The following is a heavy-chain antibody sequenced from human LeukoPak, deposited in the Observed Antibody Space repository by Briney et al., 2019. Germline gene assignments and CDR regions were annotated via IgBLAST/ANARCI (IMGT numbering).Heavy chain of an antibody. J-gene: IGHJ4*02. V-gene: IGHV4-59*12. D-gene: IGHD5-12*01. CDR3: ARRARLPHLDY. CDR1: GGSISNYY. Sequence: SETLSLTCTVSGGSISNYYWSWIRQPPGKGLEWIGYIYYSGSTNYNPSLKSRVTISVDTSKNQFSLKLSSVTAADTAVYYCARRARLPHLDYWGQGTLVTVSS. CDR2: IYYSGST.